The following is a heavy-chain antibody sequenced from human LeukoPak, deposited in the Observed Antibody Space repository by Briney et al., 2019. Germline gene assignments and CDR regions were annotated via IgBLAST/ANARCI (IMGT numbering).Heavy chain of an antibody. CDR2: IQYDGSKK. J-gene: IGHJ4*02. V-gene: IGHV3-30*02. Sequence: GGSLRLSCVAAGFTFSSNGMHWVRQAPGKGLEWVTFIQYDGSKKYYADSVRGRFTISRDNSKNTLYLQMNRLRVEDAAVYYCARAPVTACRGSFCYPFDYWGQGTLVTVSS. D-gene: IGHD2-21*02. CDR3: ARAPVTACRGSFCYPFDY. CDR1: GFTFSSNG.